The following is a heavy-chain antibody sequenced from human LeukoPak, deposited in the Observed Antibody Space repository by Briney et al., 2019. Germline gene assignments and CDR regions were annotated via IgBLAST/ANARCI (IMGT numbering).Heavy chain of an antibody. V-gene: IGHV3-13*01. CDR3: ARGPPRGKYYYMDV. Sequence: PGGSLRLSCAASGFTFSSFDMHWVRKPTGQGLEWVSTIGTASDTYYPGSVEGRFALSRDNAKNSLYLQMNSLTAGDTAVYYCARGPPRGKYYYMDVWGKGTTVIVSS. J-gene: IGHJ6*03. CDR1: GFTFSSFD. CDR2: IGTASDT. D-gene: IGHD1-1*01.